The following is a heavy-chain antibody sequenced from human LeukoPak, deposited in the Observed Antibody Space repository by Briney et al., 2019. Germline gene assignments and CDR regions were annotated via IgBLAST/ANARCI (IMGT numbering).Heavy chain of an antibody. CDR2: INQGGSDK. Sequence: GGSLRLSCAASGFTFSGHWMSWVRQAPGKGLEWVANINQGGSDKHYVDSVKGRFTISRDNANNLLYLQMNSLRGEDTAVYYCTRDRSRAEDDWGQGTLVTVSS. CDR3: TRDRSRAEDD. V-gene: IGHV3-7*01. CDR1: GFTFSGHW. J-gene: IGHJ4*02. D-gene: IGHD1-14*01.